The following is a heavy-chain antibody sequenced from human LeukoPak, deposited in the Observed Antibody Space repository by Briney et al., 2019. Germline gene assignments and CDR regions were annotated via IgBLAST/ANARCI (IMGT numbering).Heavy chain of an antibody. CDR2: IYSGGST. CDR3: ARDAPRVGMDV. V-gene: IGHV3-53*01. CDR1: GFTFSSNY. J-gene: IGHJ6*04. Sequence: GGSLRLSCAASGFTFSSNYMSWVRQAPGKGLEWVAVIYSGGSTYYSDSVRGRFTISRDNSKNTLYLQMNSLRAEDTAVYYCARDAPRVGMDVWGKGPTVTVSS.